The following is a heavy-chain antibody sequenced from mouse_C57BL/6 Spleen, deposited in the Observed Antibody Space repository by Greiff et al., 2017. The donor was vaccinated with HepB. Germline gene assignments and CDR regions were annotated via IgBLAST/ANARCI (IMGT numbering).Heavy chain of an antibody. V-gene: IGHV1-59*01. Sequence: QVQLQQPGAELVRPGTSVKLSCKASGYTFTSYWMHWVKQRPGQGLEWIGVIDPSDSYTNYNQKFKGKATLTVDTSSSTAYMQLSSLTSEDSAVYYCARKMRKTVGASDYWGQGTTLTVSS. J-gene: IGHJ2*01. CDR1: GYTFTSYW. CDR2: IDPSDSYT. D-gene: IGHD1-1*01. CDR3: ARKMRKTVGASDY.